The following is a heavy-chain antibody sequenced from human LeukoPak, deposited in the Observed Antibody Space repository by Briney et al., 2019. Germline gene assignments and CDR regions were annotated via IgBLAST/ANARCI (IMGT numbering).Heavy chain of an antibody. CDR2: ISYDGSNK. V-gene: IGHV3-30*04. CDR1: GFTFSSYA. J-gene: IGHJ6*03. Sequence: GGSLRLSCAASGFTFSSYAMHWVRQAPGKGLGWVAVISYDGSNKYYADSVKGRFTISRDNSKNTLYLQMNSLRAEDTAVYYCARVKILYYYYMDVWGKGTTVTVPS. CDR3: ARVKILYYYYMDV.